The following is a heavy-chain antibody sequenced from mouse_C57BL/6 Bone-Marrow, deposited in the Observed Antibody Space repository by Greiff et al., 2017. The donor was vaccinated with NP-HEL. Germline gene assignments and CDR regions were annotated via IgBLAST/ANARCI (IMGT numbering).Heavy chain of an antibody. CDR3: ARSITGSDWYFDV. D-gene: IGHD4-1*01. CDR1: GYTFTSYT. CDR2: INPSRGYT. V-gene: IGHV1-4*01. J-gene: IGHJ1*03. Sequence: VQLQQSGAELARPGASVKMSCKASGYTFTSYTMHWVKQRPGQGLEWIGYINPSRGYTKYTQKCKDKATLTADKSSSTAYMQLSSLTSEDSAVYNCARSITGSDWYFDVWGTGTTVTVSS.